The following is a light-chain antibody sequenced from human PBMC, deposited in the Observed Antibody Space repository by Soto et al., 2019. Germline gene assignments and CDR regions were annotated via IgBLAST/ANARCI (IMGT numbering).Light chain of an antibody. Sequence: QSALTQPASVSGSPGQSITISCTGTSSDIGADDFVSWYQHHPDKTPKLIIFEVSNRPSGVSDRFSGFKSANTAYLTISGVQPEDEADYHCSSYTTIKTVVFGGGTKLTVL. CDR1: SSDIGADDF. V-gene: IGLV2-14*01. CDR2: EVS. J-gene: IGLJ2*01. CDR3: SSYTTIKTVV.